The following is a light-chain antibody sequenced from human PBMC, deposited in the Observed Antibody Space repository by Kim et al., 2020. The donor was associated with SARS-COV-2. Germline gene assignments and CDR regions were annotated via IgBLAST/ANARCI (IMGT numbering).Light chain of an antibody. CDR2: GHN. CDR1: SGSIASNY. Sequence: KTVTTSCPGSSGSIASNYVQWYQQRPGSAPTTVIYGHNQRPSGVPDRFSGSIDSSSNSASLTISGLTTEDEADYYCQSYDSTTLWVFGGGTQLTVL. J-gene: IGLJ3*02. CDR3: QSYDSTTLWV. V-gene: IGLV6-57*02.